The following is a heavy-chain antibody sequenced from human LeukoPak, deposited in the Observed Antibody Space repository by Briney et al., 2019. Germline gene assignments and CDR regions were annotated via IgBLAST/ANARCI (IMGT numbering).Heavy chain of an antibody. CDR2: IYHSGST. Sequence: SQTLSLTCAVSGGSISSGGYSWSWTRQPPGKGLEWIGYIYHSGSTYYNPSLKSRVTISRDTSKNQLSLKLTSVTAADTAVYYCARWDDSAWAFGTWGPGTLVTVSS. D-gene: IGHD6-19*01. J-gene: IGHJ5*02. CDR1: GGSISSGGYS. CDR3: ARWDDSAWAFGT. V-gene: IGHV4-30-2*01.